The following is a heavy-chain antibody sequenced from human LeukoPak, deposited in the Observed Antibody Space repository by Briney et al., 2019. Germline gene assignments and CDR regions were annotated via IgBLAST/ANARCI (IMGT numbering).Heavy chain of an antibody. Sequence: GGSLRLSCAASGFTFSSYAMSWVRQAPGKGLEWVSAISGSGGSTYYADSVKGRFTISRDNAKNSLYLQMNSLRAEDTAVYYCARVRKLPLLDYWGQGTLVTVSS. J-gene: IGHJ4*02. D-gene: IGHD1-26*01. CDR1: GFTFSSYA. V-gene: IGHV3-23*01. CDR2: ISGSGGST. CDR3: ARVRKLPLLDY.